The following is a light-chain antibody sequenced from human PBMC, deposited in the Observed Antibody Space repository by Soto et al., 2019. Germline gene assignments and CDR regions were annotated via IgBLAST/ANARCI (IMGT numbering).Light chain of an antibody. V-gene: IGKV1-9*01. CDR3: QQHNGYPLT. CDR2: SAS. CDR1: QGMSTY. J-gene: IGKJ4*01. Sequence: DIQLTQSPSFLSASVGDTVTITCRASQGMSTYLAWYQQKPGKVPKLLIRSASTLQSGVPPRFSGGGSGTEFTLTISTLQSDDSAIYYCQQHNGYPLTFGGGTNVEIK.